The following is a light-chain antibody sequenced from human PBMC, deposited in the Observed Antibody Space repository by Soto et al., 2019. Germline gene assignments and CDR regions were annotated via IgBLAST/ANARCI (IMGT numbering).Light chain of an antibody. CDR3: QQYNSDPFT. CDR1: QSISTW. J-gene: IGKJ3*01. Sequence: DIQMTQSPSTLSASVGDRVTITCRASQSISTWLAWYQQKPGKAPKLLIYKASSLESGVPSRFSGSGSGTEFTLTISSLQPDDFATYHCQQYNSDPFTFGPGTKVDIK. V-gene: IGKV1-5*03. CDR2: KAS.